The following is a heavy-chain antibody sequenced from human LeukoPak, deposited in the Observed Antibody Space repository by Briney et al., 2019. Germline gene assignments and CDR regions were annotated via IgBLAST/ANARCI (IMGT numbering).Heavy chain of an antibody. CDR2: ISYDGSNK. D-gene: IGHD3-22*01. CDR1: GFTFSSYA. Sequence: GGSLRLSCAASGFTFSSYAMHWVRQAPGKGLEWVAVISYDGSNKYYADSVKGRFTISRDNSKNTLYLQMNSLRAEDTAVYYCARDGPYYYDSSGYNWFDPWGQGTLVTVSS. CDR3: ARDGPYYYDSSGYNWFDP. V-gene: IGHV3-30-3*01. J-gene: IGHJ5*02.